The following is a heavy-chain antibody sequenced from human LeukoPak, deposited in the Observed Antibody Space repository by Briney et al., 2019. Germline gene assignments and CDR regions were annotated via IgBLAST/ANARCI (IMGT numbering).Heavy chain of an antibody. CDR2: IYYSGST. D-gene: IGHD6-13*01. J-gene: IGHJ4*02. V-gene: IGHV4-59*01. Sequence: PSETLSLTCTVSGGSISSYYWIWIRQPPGKGLEWIGYIYYSGSTNYNPSLKSRVTISVDTSKNQFSLKLSSVTAADTAVYYCARVGQQLVLDYWGQGTLVTVSS. CDR3: ARVGQQLVLDY. CDR1: GGSISSYY.